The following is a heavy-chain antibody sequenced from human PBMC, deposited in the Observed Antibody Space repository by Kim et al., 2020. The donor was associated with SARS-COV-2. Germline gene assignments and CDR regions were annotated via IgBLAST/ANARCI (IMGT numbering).Heavy chain of an antibody. CDR3: ARVPTSRGMRGAWYFDL. Sequence: GGSLRLSCAASGFTFSSYDMHWVRQATGKGLEWVSAIGTAGDTYYPGSVKGRFTISRENAKNSLYLQMNSLRAGDTAVYYCARVPTSRGMRGAWYFDLWGRGTLVTVSS. CDR1: GFTFSSYD. CDR2: IGTAGDT. J-gene: IGHJ2*01. D-gene: IGHD2-2*01. V-gene: IGHV3-13*01.